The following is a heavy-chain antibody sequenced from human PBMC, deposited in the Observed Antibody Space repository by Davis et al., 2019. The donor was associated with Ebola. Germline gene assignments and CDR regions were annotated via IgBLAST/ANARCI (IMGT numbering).Heavy chain of an antibody. V-gene: IGHV1-3*01. CDR1: GYTFTSYA. Sequence: AASVQVSCKASGYTFTSYAMHWVRQAPGQRLEWMGWINAGNGNTKYSQKFQGRVTITRDTSASTAYMELSSLRSEDTAVYYCARVGSYDFWNGYYILLGYFDLWGRGTLVTVSS. CDR2: INAGNGNT. CDR3: ARVGSYDFWNGYYILLGYFDL. J-gene: IGHJ2*01. D-gene: IGHD3-3*01.